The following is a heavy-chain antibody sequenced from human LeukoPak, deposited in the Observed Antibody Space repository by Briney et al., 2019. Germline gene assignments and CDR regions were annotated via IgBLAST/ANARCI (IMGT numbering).Heavy chain of an antibody. CDR1: GFTFDNAW. J-gene: IGHJ4*02. CDR3: TRVWGGYDLFDY. Sequence: GGSLRLSCAASGFTFDNAWMSWVRQAPGKGLEWVGFIRSKVYGGTTEYAASVKGRFTISRDDSKSIAYLQMNSLKTEDTAVYYCTRVWGGYDLFDYWGQGTLVTVSS. CDR2: IRSKVYGGTT. D-gene: IGHD5-12*01. V-gene: IGHV3-49*04.